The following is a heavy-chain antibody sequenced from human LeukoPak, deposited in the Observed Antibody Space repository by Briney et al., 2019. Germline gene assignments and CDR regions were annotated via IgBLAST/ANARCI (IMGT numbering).Heavy chain of an antibody. V-gene: IGHV1-18*01. Sequence: GASVKVSCKASGYTFTSYGISWVRQAPGQGLEWMGWISAYNGNTNYAQKLQGRVTMTTDTSTSTAYMELRSLRSDDTAVYYCARDPIVGASPTLYYYYMDVWGKGTTVTVSS. CDR3: ARDPIVGASPTLYYYYMDV. D-gene: IGHD1-26*01. CDR2: ISAYNGNT. CDR1: GYTFTSYG. J-gene: IGHJ6*03.